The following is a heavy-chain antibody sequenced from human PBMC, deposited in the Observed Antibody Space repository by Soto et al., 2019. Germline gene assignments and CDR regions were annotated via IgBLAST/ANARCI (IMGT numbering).Heavy chain of an antibody. V-gene: IGHV3-30-3*01. D-gene: IGHD2-21*02. CDR2: ISYDGSNK. CDR3: AREEGGSGGNLAADY. Sequence: QVQLVESGGGVVQPGRSLRLSCAASGFTFSSYAMHWVRQAPGKGLEWVAVISYDGSNKYYADSVKGRFTISRDNSKNTLYLQMNRLRDEETAVYYCAREEGGSGGNLAADYWGQGTLVTVSS. J-gene: IGHJ4*02. CDR1: GFTFSSYA.